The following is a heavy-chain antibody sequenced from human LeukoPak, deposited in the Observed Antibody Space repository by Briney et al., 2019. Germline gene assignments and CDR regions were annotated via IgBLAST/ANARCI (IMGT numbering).Heavy chain of an antibody. CDR2: IYPGDSDT. V-gene: IGHV5-51*01. Sequence: GESLKISCKGSGYSFTSYWIGWVRQMPGKGLEWMGIIYPGDSDTRYSPSFQGQVTISADKSISTAYLQWSGLKASDTAMYYCARSNILTGHLLDYWGQGTLVTVSS. CDR1: GYSFTSYW. CDR3: ARSNILTGHLLDY. D-gene: IGHD3-9*01. J-gene: IGHJ4*02.